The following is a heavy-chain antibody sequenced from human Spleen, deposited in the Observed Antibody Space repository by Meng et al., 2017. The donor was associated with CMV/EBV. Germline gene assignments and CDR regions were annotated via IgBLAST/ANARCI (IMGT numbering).Heavy chain of an antibody. CDR1: GYTFTSYG. Sequence: QGQRVQSGAEVKKPGASVKVSCKASGYTFTSYGISWVRQAPGQGLEWMGGFDPEDGETIYAQKFQGRVTMTEDTSTDTAYMELSSLRSEDTAVYYCATRYDSSGYYYVSFDYWGQGTLVTVSS. V-gene: IGHV1-24*01. CDR2: FDPEDGET. CDR3: ATRYDSSGYYYVSFDY. J-gene: IGHJ4*02. D-gene: IGHD3-22*01.